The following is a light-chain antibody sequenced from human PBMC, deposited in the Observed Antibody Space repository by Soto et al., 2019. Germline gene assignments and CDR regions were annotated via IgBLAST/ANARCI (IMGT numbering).Light chain of an antibody. CDR1: QSIGSY. CDR2: AAS. V-gene: IGKV1-39*01. CDR3: QQSYYTPRT. Sequence: DIQMTQSPSSLSASVGDRVTITCRASQSIGSYLNWYQQAPGRAPKFLISAASSLQSGVPSRFSGSGSGTDFSLTISSLQPEYFATYFCQQSYYTPRTFGGGTKVDIK. J-gene: IGKJ4*01.